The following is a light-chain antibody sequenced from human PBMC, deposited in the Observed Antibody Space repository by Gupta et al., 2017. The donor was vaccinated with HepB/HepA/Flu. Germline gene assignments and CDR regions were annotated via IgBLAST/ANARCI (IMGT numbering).Light chain of an antibody. CDR3: QQTSAFPWT. CDR2: GVT. V-gene: IGKV1-12*01. CDR1: PGMSGF. J-gene: IGKJ1*01. Sequence: IQLPESDYFVSASVGERVTITCRASPGMSGFLAWYQQKPGKAPKLLLYGVTNLHSGVSSSFVCSGSGTAFTLTITSLQPDDFASYFCQQTSAFPWTFGQGTRVEVK.